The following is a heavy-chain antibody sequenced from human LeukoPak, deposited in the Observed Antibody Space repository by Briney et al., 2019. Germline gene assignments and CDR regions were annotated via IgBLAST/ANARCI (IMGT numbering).Heavy chain of an antibody. Sequence: GGTLRLSCEVSGFHFGTYGMTWVRQAPGKGLEWVSGISGSGGNTYYADSVKGRFTISRDNSKNTLYLQMNSLRAEDTAVYYCAKGNRVVTATSAYYFDYWGQGTLVTVSS. CDR1: GFHFGTYG. J-gene: IGHJ4*02. CDR3: AKGNRVVTATSAYYFDY. V-gene: IGHV3-23*01. CDR2: ISGSGGNT. D-gene: IGHD2-21*02.